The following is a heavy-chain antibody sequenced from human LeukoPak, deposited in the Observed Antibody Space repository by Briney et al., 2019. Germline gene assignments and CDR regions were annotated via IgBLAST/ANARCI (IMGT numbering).Heavy chain of an antibody. CDR1: GFTFSSYG. D-gene: IGHD2/OR15-2a*01. V-gene: IGHV3-30*18. Sequence: PGGSLRLSCAASGFTFSSYGMHWVRQAPGKGLEWVAVISYDGSNKYYADSVKGRFTISRDNSKNTLYLQMNSLRAEDTAVYYCAKDKTPEILFDYWGQGTLVTVSS. J-gene: IGHJ4*02. CDR3: AKDKTPEILFDY. CDR2: ISYDGSNK.